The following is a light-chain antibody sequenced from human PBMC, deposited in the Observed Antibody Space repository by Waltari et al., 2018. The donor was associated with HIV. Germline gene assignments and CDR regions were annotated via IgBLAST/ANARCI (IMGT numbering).Light chain of an antibody. V-gene: IGKV1-39*01. CDR1: QSISSY. Sequence: DIQMTQSPSSLSASVRDRVIITCRASQSISSYLNWYQQKPGKAPKLLIYAASSLQSGVPSRFSGSGSGTDFTLTISSLQPEDFATYYCQQSYSTLRTFGQGTKVEIK. CDR3: QQSYSTLRT. J-gene: IGKJ1*01. CDR2: AAS.